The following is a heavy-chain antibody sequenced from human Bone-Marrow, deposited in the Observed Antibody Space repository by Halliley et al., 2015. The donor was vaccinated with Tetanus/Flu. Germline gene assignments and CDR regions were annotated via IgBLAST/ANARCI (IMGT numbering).Heavy chain of an antibody. J-gene: IGHJ4*02. CDR1: GDSVIGVHSY. V-gene: IGHV4-61*01. Sequence: LRLSCTVSGDSVIGVHSYWSWIRQPPGKGLEWFGYIHYSGYTDYSPSLRSRVTISVDTSKDQFSLRLSSVTAADTAIYFCARGKNLASIFDYWGQGTLVPVSS. CDR2: IHYSGYT. D-gene: IGHD5-12*01. CDR3: ARGKNLASIFDY.